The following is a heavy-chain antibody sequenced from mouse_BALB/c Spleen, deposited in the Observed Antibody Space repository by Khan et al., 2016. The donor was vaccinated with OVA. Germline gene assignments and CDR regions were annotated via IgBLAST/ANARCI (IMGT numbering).Heavy chain of an antibody. J-gene: IGHJ4*01. CDR3: ASDGSRYNYAMDY. Sequence: EVQLQESGPGLVKPSQSLSLTCTVTGYSITSDYAWNWLRHFPGNKLEWMGYISSSGSTNYNPALKSRISITRDTSKNQFFLQLNSVTTEDTATYYCASDGSRYNYAMDYWGQGTSVTVSS. V-gene: IGHV3-2*02. CDR2: ISSSGST. D-gene: IGHD2-3*01. CDR1: GYSITSDYA.